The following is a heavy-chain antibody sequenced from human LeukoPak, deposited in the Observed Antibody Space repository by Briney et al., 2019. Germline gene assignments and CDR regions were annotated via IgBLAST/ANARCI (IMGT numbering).Heavy chain of an antibody. CDR2: IGSNAGDT. D-gene: IGHD3-22*01. V-gene: IGHV3-23*01. J-gene: IGHJ5*01. CDR1: GFPFSTYT. CDR3: ATGYSDSLRSPLDS. Sequence: PGGSLRLSCAASGFPFSTYTMSWLRQAPGVGLQWVSLIGSNAGDTFYADSVKGRFTISRDNSRNILYLQMNSLRAEDTAVYYCATGYSDSLRSPLDSWGQGTLVTVSS.